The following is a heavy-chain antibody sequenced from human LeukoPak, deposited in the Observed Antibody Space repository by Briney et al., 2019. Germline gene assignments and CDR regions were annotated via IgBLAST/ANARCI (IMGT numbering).Heavy chain of an antibody. Sequence: GGSLRLSCAASGFTFSDYYMSWIRQAPGKGLEWVSYISSSGSTIYYADSVKGRFTISRDNAKNSLYLQMNSLRAEDTAVYYCARASFPYSGSYLIDYWGQGTLVTVSS. CDR2: ISSSGSTI. J-gene: IGHJ4*02. D-gene: IGHD1-26*01. CDR3: ARASFPYSGSYLIDY. CDR1: GFTFSDYY. V-gene: IGHV3-11*01.